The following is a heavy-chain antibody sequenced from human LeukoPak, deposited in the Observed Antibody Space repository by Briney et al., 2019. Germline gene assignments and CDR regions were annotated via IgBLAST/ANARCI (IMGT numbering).Heavy chain of an antibody. V-gene: IGHV1-69*04. CDR2: IIPILGIA. J-gene: IGHJ6*02. Sequence: PRASVMVSCKASGGTFSSYAISWVRQAPGQGLEWMGRIIPILGIANYAQKFQGRVTITADKSTSTAYMELSSLRSEDTAVYYCASRSRRWPPTLHYLYLFRMEVWGQG. CDR1: GGTFSSYA. CDR3: ASRSRRWPPTLHYLYLFRMEV. D-gene: IGHD1-26*01.